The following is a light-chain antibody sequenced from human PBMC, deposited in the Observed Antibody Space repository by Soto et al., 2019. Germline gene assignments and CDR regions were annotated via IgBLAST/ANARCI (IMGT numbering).Light chain of an antibody. Sequence: EIVMTQPPATLSVSPGERATLSCRASQSVRNNLAWYQQRPVQTPTLLISDTSIRATGIPDRFSGSGSGTDFTLAISRLEPEDFAVYYCQQYGTSPITFGQGTRLEIK. CDR2: DTS. CDR3: QQYGTSPIT. J-gene: IGKJ5*01. V-gene: IGKV3-20*01. CDR1: QSVRNN.